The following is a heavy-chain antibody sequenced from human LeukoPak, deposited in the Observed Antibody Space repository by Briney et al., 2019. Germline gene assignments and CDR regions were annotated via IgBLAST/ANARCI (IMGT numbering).Heavy chain of an antibody. Sequence: ASVNVSCKASGYTFTSYAMHWVRQAPGQRLEWMGWINAGNGNTKYSQKFQGRVTITRDTSASTAYMELSSLRSEDTAVYYCARLKITFGGVIAKYYYGMDVWGQGTTVTVSS. D-gene: IGHD3-16*02. CDR3: ARLKITFGGVIAKYYYGMDV. V-gene: IGHV1-3*01. CDR1: GYTFTSYA. J-gene: IGHJ6*02. CDR2: INAGNGNT.